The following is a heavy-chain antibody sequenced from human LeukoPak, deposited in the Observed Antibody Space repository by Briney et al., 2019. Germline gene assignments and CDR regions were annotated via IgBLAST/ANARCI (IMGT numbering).Heavy chain of an antibody. J-gene: IGHJ6*03. CDR2: ISGSGGGT. CDR3: AKNRGPGSHYYYHMNV. D-gene: IGHD1-14*01. CDR1: GFTFSTYA. V-gene: IGHV3-23*01. Sequence: GGSLRLSCAASGFTFSTYAMSWVRQAAGKGLEWVSLISGSGGGTYYADSVKGRFTISRDNSKNTLYLQLNSLRVEDTAVYYCAKNRGPGSHYYYHMNVWGKGTTVTVSS.